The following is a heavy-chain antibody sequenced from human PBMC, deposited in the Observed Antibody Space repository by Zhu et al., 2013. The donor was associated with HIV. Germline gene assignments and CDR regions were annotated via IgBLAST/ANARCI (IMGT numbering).Heavy chain of an antibody. V-gene: IGHV1-69*01. CDR3: ARDPGGKQQLVFLYYGMDV. D-gene: IGHD6-13*01. J-gene: IGHJ6*02. CDR2: IIPIFGTA. Sequence: QVQLVQSGAEVKKPGSSVKVSCKASGGTFSSYAISWVRQAPGQGLEWMGGIIPIFGTANYAQKFQGRVTITADESTSTAYMELSSLRSEDTAVYYCARDPGGKQQLVFLYYGMDVWGQGTTGHRLL. CDR1: GGTFSSYA.